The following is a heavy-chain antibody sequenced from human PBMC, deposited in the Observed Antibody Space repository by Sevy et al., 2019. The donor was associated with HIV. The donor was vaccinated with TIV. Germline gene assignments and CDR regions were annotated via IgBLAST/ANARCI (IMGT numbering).Heavy chain of an antibody. D-gene: IGHD2-8*01. CDR1: GFTFSKYS. CDR3: AREGCTKPHDY. V-gene: IGHV3-23*01. J-gene: IGHJ4*02. Sequence: GGSLRLSCAASGFTFSKYSMSCVRQPPGKGLEWVATLSLGCGEINYADSVKGRFTISRDNSKSSEYLQMNNLRPEDTAVYCCAREGCTKPHDYWGQGTLVTVSS. CDR2: LSLGCGEI.